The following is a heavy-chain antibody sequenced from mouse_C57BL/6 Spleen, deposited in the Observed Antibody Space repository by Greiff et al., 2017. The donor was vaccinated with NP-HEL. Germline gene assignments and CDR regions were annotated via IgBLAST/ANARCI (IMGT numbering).Heavy chain of an antibody. CDR2: INPGSGGT. J-gene: IGHJ1*03. CDR3: ARGGWLLRWYFDV. Sequence: QVQLQQSGAELVRPGTSVKVSCKASGYAFTNYLIEWVKQRPGQGLEWIGVINPGSGGTNYNEKFKGKATLTADKSSSPAYMQLSSLTSEDSAVYFCARGGWLLRWYFDVWGTGTTVTVSS. V-gene: IGHV1-54*01. CDR1: GYAFTNYL. D-gene: IGHD2-3*01.